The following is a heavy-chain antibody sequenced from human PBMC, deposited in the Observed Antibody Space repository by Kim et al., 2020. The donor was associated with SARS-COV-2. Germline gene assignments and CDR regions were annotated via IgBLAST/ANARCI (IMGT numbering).Heavy chain of an antibody. V-gene: IGHV3-23*01. D-gene: IGHD1-1*01. CDR2: ISGSGGST. J-gene: IGHJ5*02. CDR3: AKDSSPGTTGTTSPFDP. CDR1: GFTFSSYA. Sequence: GGSLRLSCAASGFTFSSYAMSWVRQAPGKGLEWVSAISGSGGSTYYADSVKGRFTISRDNSKNTLYLQMNSLRAEDTAVYYCAKDSSPGTTGTTSPFDPWGQGTLVTVSS.